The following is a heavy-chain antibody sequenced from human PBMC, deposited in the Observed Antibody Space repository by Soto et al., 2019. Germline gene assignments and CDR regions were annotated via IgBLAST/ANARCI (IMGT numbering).Heavy chain of an antibody. CDR1: GFTFSSYG. CDR3: ALSWFGELFSFDY. J-gene: IGHJ4*02. Sequence: PGGSLRLSCAASGFTFSSYGMHWVRQAPGKGLEWVAVIWYDGSNKYYADSVKGRLTISRDNSKNTLYLQMNSLRAEDTAVYYCALSWFGELFSFDYWGQGTLVTVSS. D-gene: IGHD3-10*01. CDR2: IWYDGSNK. V-gene: IGHV3-33*01.